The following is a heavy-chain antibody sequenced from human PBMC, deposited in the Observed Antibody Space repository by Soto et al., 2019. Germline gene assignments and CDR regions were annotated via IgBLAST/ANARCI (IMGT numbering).Heavy chain of an antibody. CDR2: ISAYNGNT. V-gene: IGHV1-18*01. D-gene: IGHD2-2*01. Sequence: ASVKVSCKASGYTFTSYGISWVRQAPGQGLEWMGWISAYNGNTNYAQKLHGRVTMTTDTSTSTAYMELRSLRSDDTAVYYCAREGDCSSTSCYAFDIWGQGTMVTVSS. J-gene: IGHJ3*02. CDR1: GYTFTSYG. CDR3: AREGDCSSTSCYAFDI.